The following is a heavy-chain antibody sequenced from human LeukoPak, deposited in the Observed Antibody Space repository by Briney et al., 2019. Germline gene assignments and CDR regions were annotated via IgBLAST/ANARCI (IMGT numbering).Heavy chain of an antibody. J-gene: IGHJ3*02. CDR3: ARTQMHSDLGAFDI. CDR2: INPKSGAA. CDR1: GYTFTYYY. D-gene: IGHD3-10*01. Sequence: GASVTVSCKASGYTFTYYYIHWVRQAPGQGLEWMGRINPKSGAANYAQTSQGRVTITMDTSIGTAYMELSSLRSDDTAVYYCARTQMHSDLGAFDIWGQGTMVTISS. V-gene: IGHV1-2*06.